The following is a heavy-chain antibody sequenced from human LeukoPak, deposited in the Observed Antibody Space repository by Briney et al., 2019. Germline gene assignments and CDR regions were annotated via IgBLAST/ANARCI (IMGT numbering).Heavy chain of an antibody. CDR3: ASLYSSNWPHWDY. J-gene: IGHJ4*02. D-gene: IGHD6-13*01. Sequence: PGGSLRLSCAASGFTFSSYWMSWVRQAPGKGLEWVANIKQDGSEKYYVDSVKGRFTISRDNAKNSLYLQMNSLRAEDTAVYYCASLYSSNWPHWDYWGQGTLVTVSS. V-gene: IGHV3-7*01. CDR1: GFTFSSYW. CDR2: IKQDGSEK.